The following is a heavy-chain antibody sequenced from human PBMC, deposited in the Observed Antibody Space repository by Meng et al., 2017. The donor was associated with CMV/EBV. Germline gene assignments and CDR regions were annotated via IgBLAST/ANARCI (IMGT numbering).Heavy chain of an antibody. CDR2: INHSGST. CDR1: GGSFSGYY. V-gene: IGHV4-34*01. J-gene: IGHJ5*02. Sequence: AQRQQWGGGLLKPSETLSLTCAVYGGSFSGYYWSWIRQPPGKGLEWIGEINHSGSTNYNPSLKSRVTISVDTSKNQFSLKLSSVTAADTAVYYCARGGNWFDPWGQGTLVTVSS. CDR3: ARGGNWFDP.